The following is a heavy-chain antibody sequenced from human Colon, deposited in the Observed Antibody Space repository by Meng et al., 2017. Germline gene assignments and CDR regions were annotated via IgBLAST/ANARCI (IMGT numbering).Heavy chain of an antibody. Sequence: GESLKISCAASGFTFSSYLMYWIRRAPGKGLEWVASIKHDGSEKYYPDSVKGRYTSSRDNAKKSLYLQMNSLRAEDTAVYYCVRDRGYYNFDYWGQGTLVTVSS. J-gene: IGHJ4*02. CDR1: GFTFSSYL. V-gene: IGHV3-7*01. D-gene: IGHD1-26*01. CDR2: IKHDGSEK. CDR3: VRDRGYYNFDY.